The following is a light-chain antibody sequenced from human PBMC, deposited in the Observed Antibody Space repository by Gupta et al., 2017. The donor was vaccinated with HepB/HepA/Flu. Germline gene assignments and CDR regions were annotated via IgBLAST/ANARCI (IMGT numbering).Light chain of an antibody. CDR1: TGTVTSGHY. CDR2: NAS. CDR3: WLEDNTIRV. V-gene: IGLV7-46*01. Sequence: QAVVPQEPSLTVSPGGTVTLTCGSSTGTVTSGHYPYWFQQKPDQTPTLLLYNASTRHSLTPARFSGYRSGGKAVLTLAGAQTEDEDDYYCWLEDNTIRVFGGGTKLTVL. J-gene: IGLJ3*02.